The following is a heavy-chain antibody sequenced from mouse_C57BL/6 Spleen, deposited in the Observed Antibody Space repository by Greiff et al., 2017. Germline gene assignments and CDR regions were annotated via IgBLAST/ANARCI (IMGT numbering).Heavy chain of an antibody. V-gene: IGHV1-64*01. CDR1: GYTFTSYW. J-gene: IGHJ1*03. CDR3: ARVYYYGSRHWYFDV. Sequence: QVQLQQPGAELVKPGASVKLSCKASGYTFTSYWMHWVKQRPGQGLEWIGMIHPNSGSTNYNEKFKSKATLTVDKSSSTAYMQLSSLTSEDSAVYYCARVYYYGSRHWYFDVWGTGTTVTVSS. CDR2: IHPNSGST. D-gene: IGHD1-1*01.